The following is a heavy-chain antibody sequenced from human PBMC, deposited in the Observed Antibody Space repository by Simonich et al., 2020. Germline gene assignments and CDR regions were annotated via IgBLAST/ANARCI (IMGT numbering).Heavy chain of an antibody. D-gene: IGHD5-18*01. J-gene: IGHJ6*03. CDR1: GFTFSSYA. CDR2: IAYDGSHK. CDR3: ARAGGYSYGYYYYMDV. V-gene: IGHV3-30*04. Sequence: QVQLVESGGGVVQPGRSLRLSCAASGFTFSSYAMHWVRQAQGEGLGWLGVIAYDGSHKYYADSVKGRFTIARDNSKNTLYRQMNSLRAEDTAVYYCARAGGYSYGYYYYMDVWGKGTTVTVSS.